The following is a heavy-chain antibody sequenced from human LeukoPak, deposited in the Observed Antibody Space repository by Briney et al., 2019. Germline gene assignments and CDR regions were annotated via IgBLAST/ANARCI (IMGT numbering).Heavy chain of an antibody. Sequence: PGGSLRLSCAASGFTFTSYWMHWVRQAPGKGLVSVSRINLDGSDATYADSVRGRFTISRDNAKNTVSLQMNSLSAEDTAVYYCARAMVRGQDSSGLDYWGQGTLVTVSS. V-gene: IGHV3-74*03. CDR2: INLDGSDA. CDR3: ARAMVRGQDSSGLDY. D-gene: IGHD3-10*01. J-gene: IGHJ4*02. CDR1: GFTFTSYW.